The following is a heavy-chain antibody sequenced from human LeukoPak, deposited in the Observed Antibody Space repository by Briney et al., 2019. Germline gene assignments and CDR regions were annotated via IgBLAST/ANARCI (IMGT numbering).Heavy chain of an antibody. D-gene: IGHD3-22*01. CDR2: INSDGSRT. CDR3: AKDGGNYYDTGGNYLMRSYMDV. J-gene: IGHJ6*03. Sequence: GGSLRLSCAVSGFTFSDHWMHWVRQAPGEGLVWVSRINSDGSRTTYADSVKGRSTISRDNAKNTLYLQMNSLRAEDTAVYYCAKDGGNYYDTGGNYLMRSYMDVWGKGTTVIVSS. V-gene: IGHV3-74*01. CDR1: GFTFSDHW.